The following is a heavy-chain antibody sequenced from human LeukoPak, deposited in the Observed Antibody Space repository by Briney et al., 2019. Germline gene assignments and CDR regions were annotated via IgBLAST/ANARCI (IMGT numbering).Heavy chain of an antibody. CDR2: ISSNGGST. Sequence: GGSLRLSCSASGFTFSSYAMHWVRQAPGKGLEYVSAISSNGGSTYYADSVKGRFTISRDNSKNTLYLQMSSLRAEDTAVYYCARPKGLYYFDYWGQGTLVTVSS. CDR1: GFTFSSYA. J-gene: IGHJ4*02. CDR3: ARPKGLYYFDY. V-gene: IGHV3-64D*06. D-gene: IGHD3-16*01.